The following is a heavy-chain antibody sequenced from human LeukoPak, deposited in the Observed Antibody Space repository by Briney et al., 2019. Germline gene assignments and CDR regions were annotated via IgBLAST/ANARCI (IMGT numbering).Heavy chain of an antibody. CDR3: ARDLSSTRKFDY. Sequence: SETLSLTCTVSGGSISIDSGSTSTYYWSWIRQSAGKGLEWIGRIYFSGSTNYNPSLKSRVTMSVETSKNQFSLKLSSVTAADTAVYYCARDLSSTRKFDYWGQGTLVTVSS. V-gene: IGHV4-4*07. D-gene: IGHD2-2*01. CDR2: IYFSGST. J-gene: IGHJ4*02. CDR1: GGSISIDSGSTSTYY.